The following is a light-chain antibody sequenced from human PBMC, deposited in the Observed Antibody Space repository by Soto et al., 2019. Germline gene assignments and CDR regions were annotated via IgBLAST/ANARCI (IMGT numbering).Light chain of an antibody. CDR2: WAS. CDR1: QSVLYSSNNKNY. J-gene: IGKJ2*03. V-gene: IGKV4-1*01. CDR3: QQYYSTPS. Sequence: DIVMTQSPDSLAVSLGERATINCKSSQSVLYSSNNKNYLAWYQQKPGQPPKLLIYWASTRESGVPDRFSGSGSGTDFTLTSSSLQAEDVAVYYCQQYYSTPSFGQGTKLDIK.